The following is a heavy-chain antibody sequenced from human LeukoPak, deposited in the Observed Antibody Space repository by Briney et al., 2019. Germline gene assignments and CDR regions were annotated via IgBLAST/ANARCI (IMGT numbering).Heavy chain of an antibody. Sequence: GGSLRLSCAASGFTFDDYAMHWVRQAPGKGLEWVSGISWNSGSIGYADSVKGRFTISRDNAKNSLYLQMNSLRAEDTALYYCAKAYSSSGNGWFEPWGQGTLVTVSS. D-gene: IGHD6-13*01. V-gene: IGHV3-9*01. CDR2: ISWNSGSI. CDR1: GFTFDDYA. J-gene: IGHJ5*02. CDR3: AKAYSSSGNGWFEP.